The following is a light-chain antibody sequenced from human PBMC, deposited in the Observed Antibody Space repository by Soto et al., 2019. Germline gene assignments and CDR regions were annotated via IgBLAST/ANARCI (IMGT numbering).Light chain of an antibody. CDR3: MQTHQFPLL. J-gene: IGKJ4*01. Sequence: DIVLTQTPLSSPVTLGQPASISCRSSQSLVHSDGNTYLNWLQQRPGQPPRLLIYEVSNRFSGVQDGFGGSGAGKNFTLEIRRVKAEDFGVFSCMQTHQFPLLFGGGPRWRSN. V-gene: IGKV2-24*01. CDR2: EVS. CDR1: QSLVHSDGNTY.